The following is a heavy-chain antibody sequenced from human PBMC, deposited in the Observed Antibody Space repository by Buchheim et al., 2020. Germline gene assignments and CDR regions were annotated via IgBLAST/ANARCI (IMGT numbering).Heavy chain of an antibody. J-gene: IGHJ5*02. Sequence: QLQLQESGPGLVKPSETLSLTCNVSGDSISRDNYYWGWIRQPPGKGLEWIGSMYYSGNTFYNPSLKSRVPISVEPSKNPFSLKVKSVTAADTAVYYCARGYSYGYSYFDPWGQGTL. D-gene: IGHD5-18*01. CDR2: MYYSGNT. CDR1: GDSISRDNYY. V-gene: IGHV4-39*07. CDR3: ARGYSYGYSYFDP.